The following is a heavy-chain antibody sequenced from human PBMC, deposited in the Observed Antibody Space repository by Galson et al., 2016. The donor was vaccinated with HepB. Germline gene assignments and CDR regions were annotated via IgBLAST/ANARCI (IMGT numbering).Heavy chain of an antibody. D-gene: IGHD3-9*01. Sequence: SVKVSCKASGYTFTSYGISWVRQAPGQGLEWVGWISGYNGNTEYAEKVQGRVTMTTDTSTRTGYMELRSLRYDDTAVYYCVRSPTYYDILTGLGPLGDWGQGTLVTVSS. CDR1: GYTFTSYG. J-gene: IGHJ4*02. CDR3: VRSPTYYDILTGLGPLGD. CDR2: ISGYNGNT. V-gene: IGHV1-18*01.